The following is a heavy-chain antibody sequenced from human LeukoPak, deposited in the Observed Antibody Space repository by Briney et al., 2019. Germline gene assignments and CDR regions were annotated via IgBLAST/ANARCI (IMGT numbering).Heavy chain of an antibody. V-gene: IGHV1-69*04. J-gene: IGHJ5*02. CDR3: ARDLRGLYDFWSGSTNWFDP. CDR2: IIPIFGIA. CDR1: GGTFSSYA. D-gene: IGHD3-3*01. Sequence: ASVKVSCKASGGTFSSYAISWVRQAPGQGLEWMGRIIPIFGIANYAQKFQGRVTITADKSTSTAYMGLSSLRSEDTAVYYCARDLRGLYDFWSGSTNWFDPWGQGTLVTVSS.